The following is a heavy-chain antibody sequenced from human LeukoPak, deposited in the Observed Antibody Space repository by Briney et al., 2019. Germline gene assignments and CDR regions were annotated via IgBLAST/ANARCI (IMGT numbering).Heavy chain of an antibody. J-gene: IGHJ4*02. CDR1: GFTFSTYN. CDR3: AREKKSYYYDSSGYPDGYFDY. D-gene: IGHD3-22*01. Sequence: GGSLRLSCAASGFTFSTYNMNWVRQAPGKGLEWVSSITSSSSYTFYADSVKGRFTISRDNAKSSLYLQMNSLRAEDTAIYYCAREKKSYYYDSSGYPDGYFDYWGQGTLVTVSS. V-gene: IGHV3-21*01. CDR2: ITSSSSYT.